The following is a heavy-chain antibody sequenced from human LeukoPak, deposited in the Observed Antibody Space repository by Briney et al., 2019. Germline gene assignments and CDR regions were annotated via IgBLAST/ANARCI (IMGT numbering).Heavy chain of an antibody. CDR1: GGSFSGYY. Sequence: PSETLSLTCAVYGGSFSGYYWSWIRQPPGKGLEWIGEINHSGSTNYNPSLKSRVTISVDTSKNQFSLKLSSVTAADTAVYYCARKGVTIRRYYFDYWGQGTLVTVSS. CDR3: ARKGVTIRRYYFDY. CDR2: INHSGST. J-gene: IGHJ4*02. D-gene: IGHD3-9*01. V-gene: IGHV4-34*01.